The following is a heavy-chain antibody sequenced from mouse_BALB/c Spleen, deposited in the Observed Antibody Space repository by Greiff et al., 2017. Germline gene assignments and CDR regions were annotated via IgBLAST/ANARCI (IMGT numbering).Heavy chain of an antibody. CDR1: GFDFSRYW. CDR3: ARGAYYGSSYGGDAMDY. Sequence: DVKLQESGGGLVQPGGSLKLSCAASGFDFSRYWMSWVRQAPGKGLEWIGEINPDSSTINYTPSLKDKFIISRDNAKNTLYLQMSKVRSEDTALYYCARGAYYGSSYGGDAMDYWGQGTSVTVSS. J-gene: IGHJ4*01. D-gene: IGHD1-1*01. V-gene: IGHV4-1*02. CDR2: INPDSSTI.